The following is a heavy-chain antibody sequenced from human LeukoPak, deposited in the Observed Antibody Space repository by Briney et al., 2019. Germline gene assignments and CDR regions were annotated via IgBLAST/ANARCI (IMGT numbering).Heavy chain of an antibody. D-gene: IGHD3-16*01. CDR1: GFTFTKHW. Sequence: PGGSLRLSCAASGFTFTKHWMSWVRQPPGKGLEWVANINYDGSETTYVDSVKGRLTISRDNAKNSLYLQMDSLRVEDTAVYYCVRNGGSFDYWGQGTLVTVSS. CDR3: VRNGGSFDY. CDR2: INYDGSET. V-gene: IGHV3-7*01. J-gene: IGHJ4*02.